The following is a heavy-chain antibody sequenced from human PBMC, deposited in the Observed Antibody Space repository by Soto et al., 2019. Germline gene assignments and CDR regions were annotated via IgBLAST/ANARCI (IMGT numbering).Heavy chain of an antibody. D-gene: IGHD2-15*01. J-gene: IGHJ3*02. V-gene: IGHV3-23*01. CDR2: ISGSGGST. Sequence: GGSLRLSCAASGFTFSSYAMSWVRQAPGKGLEWVSAISGSGGSTYYADSVKGRFTISRDNSKNTLYLQMNSLRAEDTAVYYCAKSVTDIVVVVAVADAFDIWGQGTMVTVSS. CDR1: GFTFSSYA. CDR3: AKSVTDIVVVVAVADAFDI.